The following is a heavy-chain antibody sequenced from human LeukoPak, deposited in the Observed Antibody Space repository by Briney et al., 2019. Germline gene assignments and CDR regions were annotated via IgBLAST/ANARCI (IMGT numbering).Heavy chain of an antibody. CDR1: GGSFSGYY. J-gene: IGHJ4*02. CDR2: INHSGST. Sequence: SETLSLTCAVYGGSFSGYYWSWIRQPPGKGLECIWEINHSGSTNYNPSLKSRVTIYVDTSKNQFSLKLSSVTAADTAVYYCARGRYYDSSGYYPKGTDYWAREPWSPSPQ. V-gene: IGHV4-34*01. CDR3: ARGRYYDSSGYYPKGTDY. D-gene: IGHD3-22*01.